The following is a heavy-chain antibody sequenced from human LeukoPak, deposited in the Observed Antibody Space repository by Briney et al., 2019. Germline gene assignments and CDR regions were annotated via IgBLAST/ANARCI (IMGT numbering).Heavy chain of an antibody. V-gene: IGHV1-2*02. CDR2: INPSSGGT. J-gene: IGHJ3*02. CDR1: GYTFTDYY. Sequence: ASVKVSCKASGYTFTDYYMHWVRQAPGQGLEWMGWINPSSGGTNYAQKFQGRVTVTRDTSISTAYMDLSRLRSDDTAVYYCARAGVWDYSDSSGYHNAAFDIWGQGTMVAVSS. CDR3: ARAGVWDYSDSSGYHNAAFDI. D-gene: IGHD3-22*01.